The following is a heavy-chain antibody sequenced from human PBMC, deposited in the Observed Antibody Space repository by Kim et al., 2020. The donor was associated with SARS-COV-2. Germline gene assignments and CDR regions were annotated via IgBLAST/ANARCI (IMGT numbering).Heavy chain of an antibody. J-gene: IGHJ2*01. CDR3: AKDLNVVVPAAMVRRYWYFNL. CDR1: GFTFSSYA. D-gene: IGHD2-2*01. Sequence: GGSLRLSCAASGFTFSSYAMSWVRQAPGKGLEWVSAISGSGGSTYYADSVKGRFTISRDNSKNTLYLQMNSLRAEDTAVYYCAKDLNVVVPAAMVRRYWYFNLWGCGTLVTVSS. CDR2: ISGSGGST. V-gene: IGHV3-23*01.